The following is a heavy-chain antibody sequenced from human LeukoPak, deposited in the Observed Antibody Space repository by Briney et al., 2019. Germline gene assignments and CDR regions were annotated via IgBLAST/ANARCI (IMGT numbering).Heavy chain of an antibody. J-gene: IGHJ4*02. D-gene: IGHD5-24*01. V-gene: IGHV4-59*11. CDR2: IYYSGST. CDR3: ARADPMGGVDY. Sequence: PSETLSLTCTVSGGSISSHYWSWIRQPPGKGLEWIGYIYYSGSTNYNPSLKSRVTISVDTSKNQFSLKLSSVTAADTAVYYCARADPMGGVDYWGQGTLVTVSS. CDR1: GGSISSHY.